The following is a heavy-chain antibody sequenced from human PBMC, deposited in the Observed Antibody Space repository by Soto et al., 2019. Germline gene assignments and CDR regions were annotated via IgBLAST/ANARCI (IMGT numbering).Heavy chain of an antibody. Sequence: GGSLRLSCAASGFTFSSYGMHWVRQAPGKGLEWVAVIWYDGSNKYYADSVKGRFTISRDNSKNTLYLQMNSLRAEDTAVYYCARDHQLLESLDPWGQGTLVTVSS. CDR1: GFTFSSYG. CDR2: IWYDGSNK. CDR3: ARDHQLLESLDP. J-gene: IGHJ5*02. D-gene: IGHD3-3*01. V-gene: IGHV3-33*01.